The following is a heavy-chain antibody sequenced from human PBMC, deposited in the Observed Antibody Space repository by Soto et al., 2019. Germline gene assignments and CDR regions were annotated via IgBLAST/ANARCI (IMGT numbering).Heavy chain of an antibody. Sequence: PVKGSRKASGGTFRSYTISWVRQAPGQGLEWMGRIIPILGIANYAQKFQGRVTITADKSTSTAYMELSSLRSEDTAVYYCARGGMPDCWGQGTLVTVS. J-gene: IGHJ4*02. D-gene: IGHD2-2*01. CDR1: GGTFRSYT. CDR2: IIPILGIA. V-gene: IGHV1-69*02. CDR3: ARGGMPDC.